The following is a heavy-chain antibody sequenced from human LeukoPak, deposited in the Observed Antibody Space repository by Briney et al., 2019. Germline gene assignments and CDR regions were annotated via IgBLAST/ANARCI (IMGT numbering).Heavy chain of an antibody. CDR3: ARRATVTTNDAFDI. D-gene: IGHD4-17*01. Sequence: GESLKISCKGSGYSFTNYWIAWVRQMPGKGLEWMGIIYPGDSDTRYSPSFQGQVTISVDKSISTAYLQWSSLKAPDAAMYYCARRATVTTNDAFDIWGQGTMVTVSS. V-gene: IGHV5-51*01. CDR1: GYSFTNYW. J-gene: IGHJ3*02. CDR2: IYPGDSDT.